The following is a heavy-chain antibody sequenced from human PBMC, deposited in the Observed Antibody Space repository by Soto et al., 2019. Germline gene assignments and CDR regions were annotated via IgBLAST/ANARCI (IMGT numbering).Heavy chain of an antibody. J-gene: IGHJ3*02. CDR2: ILVGGST. D-gene: IGHD2-8*02. CDR1: GFTCGGYD. Sequence: GGSMRLSCTASGFTCGGYDMSWVSKAPGKGLEWLSTILVGGSTHYPDCVKGRFTISRHNPRNTVFLQMNSLTAGDTAVYYCAKATATGGGAFDICGQGTMITVSS. V-gene: IGHV3-23*01. CDR3: AKATATGGGAFDI.